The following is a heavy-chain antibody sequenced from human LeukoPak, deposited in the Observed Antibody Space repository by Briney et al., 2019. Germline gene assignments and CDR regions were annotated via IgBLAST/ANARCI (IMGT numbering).Heavy chain of an antibody. J-gene: IGHJ1*01. CDR1: GFTFSSYS. D-gene: IGHD3-22*01. CDR2: ISSSSSYI. Sequence: KAGGSLRLSCAASGFTFSSYSMNWVRQAPGKGLEWVSSISSSSSYIYYADSVKGRFTISRDNAKNSLYLQMNSLRAEDTAVYYCAKDLGYYYDSSGYFQHWGQGTLVTVSS. V-gene: IGHV3-21*01. CDR3: AKDLGYYYDSSGYFQH.